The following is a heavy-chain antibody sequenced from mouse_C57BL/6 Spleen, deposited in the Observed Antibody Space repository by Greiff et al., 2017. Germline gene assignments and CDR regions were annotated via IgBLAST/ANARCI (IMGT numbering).Heavy chain of an antibody. CDR1: GYTFTSYW. D-gene: IGHD1-1*01. CDR3: ARSGVYYGFAY. J-gene: IGHJ3*01. Sequence: VQLQQPGAELVKPGASVKLSCKASGYTFTSYWMHWVKQRPGQGLEWIGMIHPNSGSTNYNEKFKSKATLTVDKSSSTAYMQLSSLTSEDSAVYYCARSGVYYGFAYWGQGTLVTVSA. V-gene: IGHV1-64*01. CDR2: IHPNSGST.